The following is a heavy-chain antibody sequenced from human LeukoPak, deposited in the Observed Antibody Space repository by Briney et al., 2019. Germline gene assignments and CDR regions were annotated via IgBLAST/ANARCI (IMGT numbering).Heavy chain of an antibody. CDR3: ARGMGSSSPDAFYI. CDR1: GGSISSGGYY. Sequence: SETLSLTCTVSGGSISSGGYYWSWIRQHPGKGLEWIGYIYYSGSTYYNPSLKSRVTISVDTSKNQFSLKLSSVTAADTAVYYCARGMGSSSPDAFYIWGQGTMVTVSS. D-gene: IGHD6-13*01. CDR2: IYYSGST. V-gene: IGHV4-31*03. J-gene: IGHJ3*02.